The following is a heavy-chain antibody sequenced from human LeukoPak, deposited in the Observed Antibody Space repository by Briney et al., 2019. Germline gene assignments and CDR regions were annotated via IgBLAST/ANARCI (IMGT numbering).Heavy chain of an antibody. D-gene: IGHD7-27*01. CDR3: ARKLTGSFDV. J-gene: IGHJ3*01. Sequence: GRSLRLSCAASGFTFSSNGMNWVRQAPGKGLEWVSSISGTSAYIHYADSVRGRFTISRDNAKNSLYLQMNTLRAEDTAVYYCARKLTGSFDVWGQGTMVTVSS. V-gene: IGHV3-21*01. CDR1: GFTFSSNG. CDR2: ISGTSAYI.